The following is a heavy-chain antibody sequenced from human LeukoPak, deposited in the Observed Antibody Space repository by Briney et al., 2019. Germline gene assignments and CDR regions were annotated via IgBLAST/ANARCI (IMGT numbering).Heavy chain of an antibody. J-gene: IGHJ6*03. Sequence: GESLRLSCAASGFTFSDYGMHWVRQAPGKGLEWVAFIRYDGSHKYYADSWKGRVTISRDNSNNTLYLQMSSLRVEDTAVYYCAKLLSTTNNFYYYYMDVWGQGTMVTVSS. CDR1: GFTFSDYG. CDR3: AKLLSTTNNFYYYYMDV. V-gene: IGHV3-30*02. CDR2: IRYDGSHK. D-gene: IGHD3-16*02.